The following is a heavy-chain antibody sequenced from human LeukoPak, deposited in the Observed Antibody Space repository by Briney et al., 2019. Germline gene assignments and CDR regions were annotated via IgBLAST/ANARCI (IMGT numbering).Heavy chain of an antibody. CDR1: DGSINSYY. J-gene: IGHJ6*02. CDR2: IYYNGNT. V-gene: IGHV4-59*01. CDR3: ARGRSNYYGMDV. D-gene: IGHD1-26*01. Sequence: SETLSLTCSVSDGSINSYYWNWIRRPQGKGLEGIGYIYYNGNTNYSPSLKSRVTMSVDTSKNLFSLKVSSVTAADTAVYYCARGRSNYYGMDVWGQGTTVTVSS.